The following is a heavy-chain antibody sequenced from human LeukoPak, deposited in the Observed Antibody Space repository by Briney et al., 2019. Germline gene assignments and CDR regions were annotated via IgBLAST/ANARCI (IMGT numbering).Heavy chain of an antibody. CDR1: GYAFMDYY. Sequence: ASVKVSCKASGYAFMDYYMHWLRQAPGQGLEWMGWINPNSGGTGHAQKIQDRVTMTRDTSINTAYMEMSRLTVDDTAVYYCAGGPSTAAFDIWGQGTMVTVSS. V-gene: IGHV1-2*02. CDR3: AGGPSTAAFDI. D-gene: IGHD6-13*01. J-gene: IGHJ3*02. CDR2: INPNSGGT.